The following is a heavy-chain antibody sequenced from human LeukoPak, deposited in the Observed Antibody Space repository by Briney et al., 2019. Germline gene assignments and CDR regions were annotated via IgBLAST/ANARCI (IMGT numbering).Heavy chain of an antibody. CDR3: AKTKDYYGSGSYYNYYYYGMDV. Sequence: HTGGSLRLSCAASGFTFSSYGMHWVRQAPGKGLEWVAVISYDGSNKYYADSVKGRFTISRDNSKNTLYLQMNSLRAEDTAVYYCAKTKDYYGSGSYYNYYYYGMDVWGKGTTVTVSS. J-gene: IGHJ6*04. CDR1: GFTFSSYG. D-gene: IGHD3-10*01. V-gene: IGHV3-30*18. CDR2: ISYDGSNK.